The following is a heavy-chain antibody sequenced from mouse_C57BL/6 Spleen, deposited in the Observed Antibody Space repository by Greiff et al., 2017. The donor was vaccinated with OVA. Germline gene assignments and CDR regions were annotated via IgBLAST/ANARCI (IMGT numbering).Heavy chain of an antibody. D-gene: IGHD3-3*01. J-gene: IGHJ4*01. CDR1: GYTFTNYW. Sequence: VQLQQSGAELVRPGTSVKMSCKASGYTFTNYWIGWAKQRPGHGLEWIGDIYPGGGYTNYNEKFKGKATLTADKSSSTAYMQFSSLTSEDSASDYSARGRDDYAMDYWGQGTSVTVSS. CDR2: IYPGGGYT. V-gene: IGHV1-63*01. CDR3: ARGRDDYAMDY.